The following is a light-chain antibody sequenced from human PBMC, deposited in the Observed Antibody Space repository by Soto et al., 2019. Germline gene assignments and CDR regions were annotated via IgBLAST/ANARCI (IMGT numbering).Light chain of an antibody. CDR2: HAS. Sequence: DIQMTQAPTTLPASVVDRVTLPCRASQSISNWLAWYQQKTGTAAKLLIYHASTLESGVPSRFSGSGSGTEFTRTISSLLPDDFATYSCQQYNSYSFGQGTKVDIK. V-gene: IGKV1-5*01. J-gene: IGKJ1*01. CDR1: QSISNW. CDR3: QQYNSYS.